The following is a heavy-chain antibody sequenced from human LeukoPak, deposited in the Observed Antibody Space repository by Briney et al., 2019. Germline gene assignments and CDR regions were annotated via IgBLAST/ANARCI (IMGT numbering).Heavy chain of an antibody. Sequence: ASVTVSCKASGYTFTSQYMNWVRQAPGQGLEWMGIIDPSGGSTSYAQKFQGRVTMTRDTSTATVYMELSSLRSEDTAVYYCAKDSVAGPWDYWGQGTLVTVSS. CDR1: GYTFTSQY. J-gene: IGHJ4*02. CDR3: AKDSVAGPWDY. CDR2: IDPSGGST. D-gene: IGHD6-19*01. V-gene: IGHV1-46*01.